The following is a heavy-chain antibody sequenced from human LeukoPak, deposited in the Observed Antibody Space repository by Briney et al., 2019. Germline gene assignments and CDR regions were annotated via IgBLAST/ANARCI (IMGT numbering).Heavy chain of an antibody. V-gene: IGHV3-7*01. CDR1: GFTFSTYW. CDR2: IKQDGSEK. CDR3: ARDLRYDSSGYPSGAFDI. D-gene: IGHD3-22*01. Sequence: GGSLRLSCVASGFTFSTYWMSWVRQAPGKGLEWVANIKQDGSEKYYVDSVKGRFTISRDNAKNSLYLQMNSLRAEDTAVYYCARDLRYDSSGYPSGAFDIWGQGTMVTVSS. J-gene: IGHJ3*02.